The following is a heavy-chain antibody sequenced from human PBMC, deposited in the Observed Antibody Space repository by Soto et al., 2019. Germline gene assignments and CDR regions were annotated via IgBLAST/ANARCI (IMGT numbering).Heavy chain of an antibody. V-gene: IGHV3-23*01. CDR3: AKGRVGSGSLTPRVDF. Sequence: EVQLLESGGGLVQPGGSLRLSCAASGFTFNNYAMSWVRQAPGKGLEWVSAISGGGDTTSYADSVKGRFTVSRDGSKNTVYLQMNSRRAEDTALYYCAKGRVGSGSLTPRVDFWGQGTLVTVSS. CDR1: GFTFNNYA. J-gene: IGHJ4*02. D-gene: IGHD3-10*01. CDR2: ISGGGDTT.